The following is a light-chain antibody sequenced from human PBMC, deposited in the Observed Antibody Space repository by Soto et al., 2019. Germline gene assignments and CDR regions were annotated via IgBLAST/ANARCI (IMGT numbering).Light chain of an antibody. J-gene: IGKJ5*01. CDR1: QGISMS. CDR3: QQSYTTPEIT. V-gene: IGKV1-39*01. CDR2: GAS. Sequence: DIQVTQSPSSLSDSVGDRVTITCRASQGISMSLTWYQLKPGKAPNLLMYGASYLESGVPTRFSGSGSGTDFTLTISSLQPEDFAIYYCQQSYTTPEITFGQGTRLEIK.